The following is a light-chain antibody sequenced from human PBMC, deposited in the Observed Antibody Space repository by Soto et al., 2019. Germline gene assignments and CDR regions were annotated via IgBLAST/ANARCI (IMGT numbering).Light chain of an antibody. Sequence: EKVMTQSPATLSVSPGERATLSCRASQSVSSNLALYQQKPGQAPRLLMYGASTRATGIPDRFSGSGSVTEFNLTISSLQSEDFAVYYCQQHNNWPPWSFGQGTKVEIK. CDR2: GAS. V-gene: IGKV3-15*01. CDR1: QSVSSN. J-gene: IGKJ1*01. CDR3: QQHNNWPPWS.